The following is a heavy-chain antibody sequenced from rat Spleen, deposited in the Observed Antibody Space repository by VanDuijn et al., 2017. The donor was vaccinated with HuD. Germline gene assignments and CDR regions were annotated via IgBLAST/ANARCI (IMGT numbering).Heavy chain of an antibody. V-gene: IGHV5-20*01. D-gene: IGHD1-6*01. Sequence: EVQLVESGGGLVQPGRSMKLSCAASGFTFSNYDMAWVRQAPTKGLEWVASISYDGRSTYYRDSVKGRLAIPRDNAKSTLYLQMDSLRSEDTATYYCTTHTTDYWFAYWGQGSLVTVSS. J-gene: IGHJ3*01. CDR1: GFTFSNYD. CDR2: ISYDGRST. CDR3: TTHTTDYWFAY.